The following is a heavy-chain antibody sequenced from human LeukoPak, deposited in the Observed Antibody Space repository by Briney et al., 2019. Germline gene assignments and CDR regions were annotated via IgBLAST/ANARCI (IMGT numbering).Heavy chain of an antibody. CDR1: GGSISSGSYY. V-gene: IGHV4-39*01. CDR2: IYYSGST. J-gene: IGHJ3*02. D-gene: IGHD3-3*01. CDR3: ARGLFGDAFDI. Sequence: SETLSLTCTVSGGSISSGSYYWSWIRQPAGKGLEWIGSIYYSGSTYYNPSLKSRVTISVDTSKNQFSLKLSSVTAADTAVYYCARGLFGDAFDIWGQGTMVTVSS.